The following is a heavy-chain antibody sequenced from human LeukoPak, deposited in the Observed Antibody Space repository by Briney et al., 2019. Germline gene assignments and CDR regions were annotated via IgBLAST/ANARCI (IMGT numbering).Heavy chain of an antibody. CDR2: IYSGGTT. J-gene: IGHJ4*02. V-gene: IGHV3-53*01. Sequence: GGSLRLSCATSGFVVSNHYMSWVRQAPGKGLEWVSVIYSGGTTYYADSVKGRFTISRDNSKNTLYLQMNSLRAEDTAVYYCASSRWYANFDYWGQGTLVTVSS. D-gene: IGHD4-23*01. CDR3: ASSRWYANFDY. CDR1: GFVVSNHY.